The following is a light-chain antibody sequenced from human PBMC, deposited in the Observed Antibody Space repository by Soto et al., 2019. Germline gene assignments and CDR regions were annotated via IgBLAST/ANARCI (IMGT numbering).Light chain of an antibody. J-gene: IGKJ1*01. V-gene: IGKV1-5*03. Sequence: GDRVTSTCLASQSISDSLAWYQQKPGKAPKLLIYEASSLKSGVPSRFSGSRSGTEYTLTISSLQPDDFATYYCQQYNGYWTFGQGTKVEIK. CDR1: QSISDS. CDR2: EAS. CDR3: QQYNGYWT.